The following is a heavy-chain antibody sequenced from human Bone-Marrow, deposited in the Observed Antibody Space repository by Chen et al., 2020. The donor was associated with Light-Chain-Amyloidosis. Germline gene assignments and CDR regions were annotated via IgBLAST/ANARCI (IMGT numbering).Heavy chain of an antibody. V-gene: IGHV1-46*01. CDR3: ARMMTTVTTTDY. CDR2: INPISGSA. J-gene: IGHJ4*02. CDR1: GYIFTKYY. Sequence: QVQLVQSGAVVKKPGASVKISCKASGYIFTKYYMHWVRQAPGEGFEWMGIINPISGSASYAEKFEGRVTMTRDTSTSTFYMELSSLKSEDTAVYYCARMMTTVTTTDYWGQGALVTVSS. D-gene: IGHD4-17*01.